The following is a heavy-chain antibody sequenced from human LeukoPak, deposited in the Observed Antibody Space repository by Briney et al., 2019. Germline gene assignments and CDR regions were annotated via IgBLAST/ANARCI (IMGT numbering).Heavy chain of an antibody. Sequence: ASVKVSCKASGYTFTSYDINWVRQATGQGLEWMGWMNPNIGNTGYAQKFQDRVNITKNTSITTAYMALSSLRSEDTAVYYCARGRDSSGWYGYWGQGTLVTVSS. CDR3: ARGRDSSGWYGY. V-gene: IGHV1-8*03. J-gene: IGHJ4*02. CDR1: GYTFTSYD. D-gene: IGHD6-19*01. CDR2: MNPNIGNT.